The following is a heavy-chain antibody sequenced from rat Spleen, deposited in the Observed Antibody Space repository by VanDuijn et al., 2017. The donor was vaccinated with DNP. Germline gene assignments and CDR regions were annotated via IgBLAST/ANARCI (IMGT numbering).Heavy chain of an antibody. D-gene: IGHD1-10*01. CDR2: ISYDGGST. CDR3: ARRNNGIYWYFDF. Sequence: EVQLVESGGGLVQPGRSLKLSCAASGFTFSDYYMAWVRQAPTKGLEWVAYISYDGGSTYYGDSVKGRFTISRDNAKSTLYLQMNSLRSEDMATYYCARRNNGIYWYFDFWGPGTMVTVSS. V-gene: IGHV5-22*01. CDR1: GFTFSDYY. J-gene: IGHJ1*01.